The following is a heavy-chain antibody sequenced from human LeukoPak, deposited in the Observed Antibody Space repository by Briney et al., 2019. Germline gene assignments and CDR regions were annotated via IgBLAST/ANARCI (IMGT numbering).Heavy chain of an antibody. CDR2: IQFDGIKK. J-gene: IGHJ3*02. Sequence: PGGSLRLSCAASGFTFSSSAMHWVRQAPGKGLEWVAYIQFDGIKKFYSDSVKGRFTISRDNSKNTLFLQMSSLTTEDTAVYYCAQKSTGTFDICGQGTMVTVSP. CDR1: GFTFSSSA. V-gene: IGHV3-30*02. D-gene: IGHD6-13*01. CDR3: AQKSTGTFDI.